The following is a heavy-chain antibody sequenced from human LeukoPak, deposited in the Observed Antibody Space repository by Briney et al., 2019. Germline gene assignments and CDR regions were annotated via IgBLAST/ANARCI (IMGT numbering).Heavy chain of an antibody. Sequence: PGGSLRLSCTASGFTFEDHAMYWVRQGPGKGLEWVSGISFNSGSIGYADSVKGRFTISRDNAKNSLYLQMNSLRAEDTAVYYCAKDFSTVPRGYFDYWGQGTLVTVSS. CDR2: ISFNSGSI. V-gene: IGHV3-9*01. J-gene: IGHJ4*02. CDR1: GFTFEDHA. CDR3: AKDFSTVPRGYFDY. D-gene: IGHD4-17*01.